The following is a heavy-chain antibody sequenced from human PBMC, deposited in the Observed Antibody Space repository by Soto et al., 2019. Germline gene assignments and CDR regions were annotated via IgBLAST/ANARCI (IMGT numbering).Heavy chain of an antibody. CDR1: GFTFSSRG. CDR3: VRGEVGKYNYVKVYYLDS. V-gene: IGHV3-33*01. J-gene: IGHJ4*02. CDR2: IWHDGSNK. Sequence: SLRLSCAVSGFTFSSRGFHWVRQSPGKGLEWVGIIWHDGSNKYYGDSVKGLFNISRDNSKNMLYLQMNSLRAEDTAVYYCVRGEVGKYNYVKVYYLDSWGQGALVTVSS. D-gene: IGHD1-1*01.